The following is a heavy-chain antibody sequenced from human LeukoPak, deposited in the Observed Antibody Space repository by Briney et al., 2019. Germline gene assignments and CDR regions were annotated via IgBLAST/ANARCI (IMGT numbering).Heavy chain of an antibody. V-gene: IGHV4-34*01. Sequence: PSETLSHTCAVYGGSFSGYYWSWIRQPPGKGLEWIGEINHSGSTNYNPSLKSRVTISVDTSKNQFSLKLSSVTAADTAVYYCARGVYDYVWGSYRKPHFDYWGQGTLVTVSS. CDR1: GGSFSGYY. CDR2: INHSGST. D-gene: IGHD3-16*02. J-gene: IGHJ4*02. CDR3: ARGVYDYVWGSYRKPHFDY.